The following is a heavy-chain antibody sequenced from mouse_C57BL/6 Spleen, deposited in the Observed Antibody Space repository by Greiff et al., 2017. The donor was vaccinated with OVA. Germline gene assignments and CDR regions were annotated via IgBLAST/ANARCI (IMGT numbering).Heavy chain of an antibody. J-gene: IGHJ2*01. CDR2: ISYDGSN. Sequence: EVQLVESGPGLVKPSQSLSLTCSVTGYSITSGYYWNWIRQFPGNKLEWMGYISYDGSNNYNPALKNRISITRDTSKNQFFLKLNSVTTEDTATYYCARDREGNRDYWGQGTTLTVSS. CDR3: ARDREGNRDY. CDR1: GYSITSGYY. D-gene: IGHD2-1*01. V-gene: IGHV3-6*01.